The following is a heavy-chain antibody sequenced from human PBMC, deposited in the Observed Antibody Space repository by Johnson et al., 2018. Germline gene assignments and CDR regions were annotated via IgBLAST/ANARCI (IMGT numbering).Heavy chain of an antibody. CDR1: GGSITDDY. J-gene: IGHJ6*03. Sequence: QVHLQESGPGLVKPSESLSPTCTVSGGSITDDYWIWIRQPPGKGLEWIGYSSYSGNTKYNPSLDSRVTISVDTSKTQFSLRLSSVTAADTAIYYCAKAVGSGYDDMDVWGKGTTVTVSS. CDR2: SSYSGNT. D-gene: IGHD1-26*01. CDR3: AKAVGSGYDDMDV. V-gene: IGHV4-59*01.